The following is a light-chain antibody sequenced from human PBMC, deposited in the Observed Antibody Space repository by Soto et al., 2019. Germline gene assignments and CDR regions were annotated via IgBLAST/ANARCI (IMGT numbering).Light chain of an antibody. Sequence: VMTPSPANLSVSPGGRATVSCRASQSVSNYLAWYQQKTGQAPRLLIYDVSTRATGVPARFSGSGSGTEFTLTITSLRSEDFAVYYCQQYYNWRRTFGQGTKVDI. CDR1: QSVSNY. V-gene: IGKV3-15*01. CDR3: QQYYNWRRT. J-gene: IGKJ1*01. CDR2: DVS.